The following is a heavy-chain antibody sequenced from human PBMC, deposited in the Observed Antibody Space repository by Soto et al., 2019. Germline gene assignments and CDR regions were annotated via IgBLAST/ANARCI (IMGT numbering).Heavy chain of an antibody. J-gene: IGHJ6*02. V-gene: IGHV5-51*01. D-gene: IGHD2-15*01. CDR1: GYSFTSYW. CDR3: ARHGGEYYYYYGMDV. CDR2: IYPGDSDT. Sequence: GESLKISCQGSGYSFTSYWIGWVRQMPGKGLEWMCIIYPGDSDTRYSPSFQGQVTISADKSISTAYLQWSSLKASDTAMYYCARHGGEYYYYYGMDVWGQGTTVTVSS.